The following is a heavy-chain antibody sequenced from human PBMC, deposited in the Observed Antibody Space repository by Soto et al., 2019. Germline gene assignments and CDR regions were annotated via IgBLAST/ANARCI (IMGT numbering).Heavy chain of an antibody. V-gene: IGHV3-33*01. CDR3: ARDNWIVSTITSFDX. CDR1: GFTFSTYG. J-gene: IGHJ4*02. CDR2: ICYDGRKE. D-gene: IGHD1-1*01. Sequence: GGSLRLSCSASGFTFSTYGMHWVRQAPGKGLEWVEIICYDGRKEDHAYTVKGRFTISRDNSKNTLYLQMTSLRAEDTAVYYCARDNWIVSTITSFDXWGQGTSVTVSX.